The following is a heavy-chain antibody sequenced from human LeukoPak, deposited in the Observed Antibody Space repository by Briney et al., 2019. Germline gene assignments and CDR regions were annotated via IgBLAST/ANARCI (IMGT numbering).Heavy chain of an antibody. Sequence: SETLSLTCTVSGGSISSYYWSWIRQPAGKGLEWIGRIYTSGSKNYNPYLKSRGNMSVDTSKKQCSLKLSSVTAADTAVYYCASGVEQQLGPGFDYWGQGTLVTVSS. D-gene: IGHD6-13*01. CDR2: IYTSGSK. CDR3: ASGVEQQLGPGFDY. CDR1: GGSISSYY. V-gene: IGHV4-4*07. J-gene: IGHJ4*02.